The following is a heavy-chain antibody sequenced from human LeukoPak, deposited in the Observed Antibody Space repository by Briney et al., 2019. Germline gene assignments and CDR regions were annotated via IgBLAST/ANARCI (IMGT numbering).Heavy chain of an antibody. CDR2: ISGSGGST. J-gene: IGHJ3*01. D-gene: IGHD3-16*02. V-gene: IGHV3-23*01. CDR1: GFTFSSYA. CDR3: AKDAGKLRLGELSLL. Sequence: GGSLRLSCAASGFTFSSYAMSWVRQAPGKGLEWVSAISGSGGSTYYADSVKGRFTISRDNSKNTLYLQMNSLRAEDTAVHYCAKDAGKLRLGELSLLWGQGTMVTVSS.